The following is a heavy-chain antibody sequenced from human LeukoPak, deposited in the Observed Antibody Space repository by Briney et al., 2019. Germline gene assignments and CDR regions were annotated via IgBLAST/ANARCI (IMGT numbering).Heavy chain of an antibody. D-gene: IGHD5-24*01. V-gene: IGHV4-31*03. Sequence: PSQTLSLTCTVSSGSISSGGYYWSWIRQHPGKGLEWTGYIYYSGSTYYNPSLKSRVTISVDTSKNQFSLKLSSVTAADTAVYYCARDSSVEMATINAFDIWGQGTMVTVSS. J-gene: IGHJ3*02. CDR1: SGSISSGGYY. CDR3: ARDSSVEMATINAFDI. CDR2: IYYSGST.